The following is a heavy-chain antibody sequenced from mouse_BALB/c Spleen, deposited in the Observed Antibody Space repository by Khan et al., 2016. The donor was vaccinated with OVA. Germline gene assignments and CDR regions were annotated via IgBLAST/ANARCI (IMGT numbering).Heavy chain of an antibody. CDR3: ARRGLRWDFDY. J-gene: IGHJ2*01. CDR1: GYTFINSW. V-gene: IGHV1-7*01. Sequence: QVQLQQSGAELAKPGASVKMSCKASGYTFINSWILWVKQRPGQGLEWIGYINPSTGYTEYNQNFKDKATLTADKSSSTAYMQLSSLTSEDSAVYYGARRGLRWDFDYWGQGTTLTVSS. CDR2: INPSTGYT. D-gene: IGHD1-1*01.